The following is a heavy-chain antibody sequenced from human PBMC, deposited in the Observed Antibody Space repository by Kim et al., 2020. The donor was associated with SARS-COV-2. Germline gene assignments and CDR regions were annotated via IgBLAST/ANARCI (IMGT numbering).Heavy chain of an antibody. CDR1: GDSVSSNAPA. J-gene: IGHJ4*02. V-gene: IGHV6-1*01. D-gene: IGHD6-6*01. Sequence: SQTLSLTCAISGDSVSSNAPAWDWIRQSPSRGLEWLGRTYFRSKWIHDYAVSLRSRMTINPDTSKNQFSLHLNSVTPEDTAVYYFVRASGSSYDYWGQG. CDR2: TYFRSKWIH. CDR3: VRASGSSYDY.